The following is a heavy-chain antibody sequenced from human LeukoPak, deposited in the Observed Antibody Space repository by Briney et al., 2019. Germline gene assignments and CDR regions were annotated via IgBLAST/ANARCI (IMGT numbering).Heavy chain of an antibody. Sequence: GGSLRLSCAASGFTFSSYWMHWVRQAPGKGLEWVGFIRSKAYGGTTEYAASVKGRFTISRDDSKSIAYLQMNSLKTEDTAVYYCTRVRFMAAPDDYWGQGTLVTVSS. CDR3: TRVRFMAAPDDY. V-gene: IGHV3-49*04. CDR2: IRSKAYGGTT. CDR1: GFTFSSYW. D-gene: IGHD6-6*01. J-gene: IGHJ4*02.